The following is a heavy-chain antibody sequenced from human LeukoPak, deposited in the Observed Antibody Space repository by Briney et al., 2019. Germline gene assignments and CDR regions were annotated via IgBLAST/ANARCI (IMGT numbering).Heavy chain of an antibody. J-gene: IGHJ4*02. CDR1: GYNFPSYG. V-gene: IGHV1-18*01. CDR2: IRPHTGET. D-gene: IGHD2-2*01. Sequence: SLKVSCKASGYNFPSYGINWVRQAPGQGLEWMGWIRPHTGETNSAQRFQDRVTMTTDASTTTAYMELRSLRFDDTAVYYCARDRGGKGSAIFYWGQGSLVTVSS. CDR3: ARDRGGKGSAIFY.